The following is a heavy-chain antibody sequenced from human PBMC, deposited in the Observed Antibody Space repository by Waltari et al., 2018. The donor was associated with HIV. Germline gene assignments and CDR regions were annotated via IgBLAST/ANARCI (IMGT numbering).Heavy chain of an antibody. J-gene: IGHJ4*02. CDR2: ISFDGSNS. D-gene: IGHD3-3*01. CDR3: VKGQPWSTYGLFDH. Sequence: QVQLVESGGGVVQPGWSLSLSCAVAGFTFRNYGRHWVRQAPGKGLEWVSLISFDGSNSYYVGSVKGRFTISRDNSKNTLYLEMNSVRPEDMAMYYCVKGQPWSTYGLFDHWGQGTLVTVSS. V-gene: IGHV3-30*18. CDR1: GFTFRNYG.